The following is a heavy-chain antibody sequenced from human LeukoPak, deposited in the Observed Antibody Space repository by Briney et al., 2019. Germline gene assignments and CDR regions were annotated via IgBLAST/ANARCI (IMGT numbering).Heavy chain of an antibody. V-gene: IGHV3-7*01. CDR3: ARVPRAILGHDYYYMDV. J-gene: IGHJ6*03. Sequence: PGGSLRLSCAASGFTFSSYWMSWVRQAPGKGLEWVANIKQDGSEKYYVDSVKGRFTISRDNAKNSLYLQMNSLRAEDTAVYYCARVPRAILGHDYYYMDVWGKGTTVTVSS. CDR2: IKQDGSEK. CDR1: GFTFSSYW. D-gene: IGHD3-16*01.